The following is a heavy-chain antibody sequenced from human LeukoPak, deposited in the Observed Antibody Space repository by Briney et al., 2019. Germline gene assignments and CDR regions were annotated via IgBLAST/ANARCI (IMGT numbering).Heavy chain of an antibody. CDR3: ARERDYYDYVWGSYRDLEY. CDR2: INPSGAST. Sequence: GASVKVSCKASGYTFTDFYMNWVRQAPGQGLEWMGIINPSGASTRYAQKFQGRVTMTRDTSTSTVYMELSSLRSEDTAVYYCARERDYYDYVWGSYRDLEYWGQGTLVTVSS. J-gene: IGHJ4*02. CDR1: GYTFTDFY. V-gene: IGHV1-46*01. D-gene: IGHD3-16*02.